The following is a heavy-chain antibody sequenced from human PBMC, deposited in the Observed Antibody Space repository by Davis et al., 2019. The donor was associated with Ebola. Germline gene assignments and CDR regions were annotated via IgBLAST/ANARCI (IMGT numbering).Heavy chain of an antibody. CDR1: GGSFSGYY. D-gene: IGHD5-12*01. CDR2: INHSGST. Sequence: SETLSLTCAVYGGSFSGYYWSWIRQPPGKGLEWIGEINHSGSTNYNPSLKSRVTISVDTSKNQFSLKLSSVTAADPAVYYCARLGGGYSGYEFDYWGQGTLVTVSS. V-gene: IGHV4-34*01. CDR3: ARLGGGYSGYEFDY. J-gene: IGHJ4*02.